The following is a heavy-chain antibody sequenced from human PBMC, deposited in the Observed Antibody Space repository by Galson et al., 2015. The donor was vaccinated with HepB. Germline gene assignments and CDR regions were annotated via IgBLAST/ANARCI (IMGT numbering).Heavy chain of an antibody. V-gene: IGHV3-7*03. Sequence: SLRLSCAASGFTFSSYWMTWVRQAPGKGLEWVANIKQDGSEKYYVDSVKGRFTISRDNAKNSLYLQMNSLRAEDTAVYYCARDSPGGSYYFLNFDYWGQGTLVTVSS. J-gene: IGHJ4*02. CDR2: IKQDGSEK. CDR1: GFTFSSYW. CDR3: ARDSPGGSYYFLNFDY. D-gene: IGHD1-26*01.